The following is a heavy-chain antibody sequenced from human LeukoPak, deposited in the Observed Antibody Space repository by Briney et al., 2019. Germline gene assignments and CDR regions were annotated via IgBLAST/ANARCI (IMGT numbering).Heavy chain of an antibody. CDR1: GFTFDDYA. CDR3: ARDHNYVWGSYRYTFDY. Sequence: GGSLRLSCAASGFTFDDYAMHWVRQAPGKGLEWVSGISWNSGSIGYADSVKGRFTISRDNAKNSLYLQMNSLRAEDTAVYYCARDHNYVWGSYRYTFDYWGQGTLVTVSS. CDR2: ISWNSGSI. J-gene: IGHJ4*02. D-gene: IGHD3-16*02. V-gene: IGHV3-9*01.